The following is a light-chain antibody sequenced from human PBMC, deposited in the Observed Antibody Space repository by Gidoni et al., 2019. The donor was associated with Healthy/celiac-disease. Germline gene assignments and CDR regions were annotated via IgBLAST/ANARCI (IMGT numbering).Light chain of an antibody. J-gene: IGLJ1*01. CDR1: SSNIGAGYD. Sequence: QSVLTQPPSVSAAPGQRVPISCTGSSSNIGAGYDVHWYQQLPGTAPKLLIYGNSNRPSGVPDRFSGSKSGTSASLAITGLQAEDEADYYCQSYDSSLSGWVFGTGTKVTVL. CDR2: GNS. CDR3: QSYDSSLSGWV. V-gene: IGLV1-40*01.